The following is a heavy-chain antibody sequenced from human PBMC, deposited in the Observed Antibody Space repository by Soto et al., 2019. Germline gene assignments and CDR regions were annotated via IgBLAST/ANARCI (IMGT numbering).Heavy chain of an antibody. Sequence: QVQLQDSGPGLVKASETLSLTCTVSGGSVSSGYYYWSWIRQPPGKGLEWIGFSYHTGSTIYNPSLESRVTISVDTSKSQFFLKLTSVTAADTAVYYCARFYSSSAGGWFDPWGLGALVTVSS. CDR2: SYHTGST. V-gene: IGHV4-61*01. D-gene: IGHD6-6*01. CDR3: ARFYSSSAGGWFDP. CDR1: GGSVSSGYYY. J-gene: IGHJ5*02.